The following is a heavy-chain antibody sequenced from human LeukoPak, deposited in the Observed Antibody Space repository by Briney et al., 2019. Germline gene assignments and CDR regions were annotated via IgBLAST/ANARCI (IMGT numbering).Heavy chain of an antibody. Sequence: PGGSLRLSCAASGFTFSSYGMHWVRQAPGKGLEWVAFIRYDGSNKYYADSVKGRFTISRDNSKNTLYLQMNSLRAEDTAVYYCARASKGYYDFWSGPYYFDYWGQGTLVTVSS. CDR2: IRYDGSNK. CDR3: ARASKGYYDFWSGPYYFDY. J-gene: IGHJ4*02. D-gene: IGHD3-3*01. V-gene: IGHV3-30*02. CDR1: GFTFSSYG.